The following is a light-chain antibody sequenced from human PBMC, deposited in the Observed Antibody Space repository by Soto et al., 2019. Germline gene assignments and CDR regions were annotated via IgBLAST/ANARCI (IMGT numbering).Light chain of an antibody. CDR2: GTS. CDR1: QRISSK. J-gene: IGKJ5*01. V-gene: IGKV3D-15*01. Sequence: EIVMTQSPATLSLSPGERATLSCRASQRISSKLAWYQQKPGQAPRLLIYGTSTRATGIPDRFSGSGSGTEFTLTISSLQSEDFAIYHCQQCDNKPPITFGQGTRLEIK. CDR3: QQCDNKPPIT.